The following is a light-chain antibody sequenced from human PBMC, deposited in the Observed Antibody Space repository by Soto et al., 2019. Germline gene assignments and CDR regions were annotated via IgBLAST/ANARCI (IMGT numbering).Light chain of an antibody. V-gene: IGKV1-5*01. CDR2: DAS. CDR3: QPYTTYPYT. J-gene: IGKJ2*01. CDR1: QSVTNW. Sequence: DIQMTQSPSTLSASVGDRVTITCRASQSVTNWLAWYQQKPGKAPNLLIYDASRLQSGIPSRFSGSGSGTEFKLTISSLQPDDLATYYCQPYTTYPYTFGQGTKLEIK.